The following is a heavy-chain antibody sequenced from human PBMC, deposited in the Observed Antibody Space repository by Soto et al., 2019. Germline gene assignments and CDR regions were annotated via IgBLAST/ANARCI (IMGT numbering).Heavy chain of an antibody. CDR3: ARVISRVVTFDY. CDR1: GGSISSGGYY. Sequence: SETLSLTCTVSGGSISSGGYYWSWIRQHPGKGLEWIGYIYYSGSTYYNPSLKSRVTISVDTSKNQFSLKLSSMTAADTAVYYCARVISRVVTFDYWGQGTLVTVSS. V-gene: IGHV4-31*03. J-gene: IGHJ4*02. CDR2: IYYSGST. D-gene: IGHD3-16*02.